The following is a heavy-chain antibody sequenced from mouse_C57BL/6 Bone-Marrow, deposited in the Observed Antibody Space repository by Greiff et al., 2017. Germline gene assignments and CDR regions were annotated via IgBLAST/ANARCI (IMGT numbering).Heavy chain of an antibody. V-gene: IGHV3-5*01. Sequence: EVKLQESGPGLVKPSQTVFLSCTVTGISITTGNYRWSWIRQFPGNKLEWIGYIYYSGTITYNPSLTSRTTITSDTPKNQFFLEMNSLTAEDTATYYCARDLGGGFDYWGQGTTLTVSS. CDR2: IYYSGTI. J-gene: IGHJ2*01. CDR1: GISITTGNYR. D-gene: IGHD4-1*01. CDR3: ARDLGGGFDY.